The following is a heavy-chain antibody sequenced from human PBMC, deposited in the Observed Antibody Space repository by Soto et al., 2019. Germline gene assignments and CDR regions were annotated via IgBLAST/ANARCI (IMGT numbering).Heavy chain of an antibody. CDR3: ARDLSLYSGSYYEAPSAFDI. Sequence: ASVKVSCKASGYTFTSYGISWVRQAPGQGLEWMGWISAYNGNTNYAQKHQGRVTMTTDTSTSTAYMELRSLRSDDTAVYYCARDLSLYSGSYYEAPSAFDIWGQGTMVTVSS. CDR2: ISAYNGNT. J-gene: IGHJ3*02. D-gene: IGHD1-26*01. CDR1: GYTFTSYG. V-gene: IGHV1-18*01.